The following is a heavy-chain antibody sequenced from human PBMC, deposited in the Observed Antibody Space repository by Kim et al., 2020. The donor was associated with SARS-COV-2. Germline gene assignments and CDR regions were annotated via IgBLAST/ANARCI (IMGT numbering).Heavy chain of an antibody. D-gene: IGHD2-15*01. Sequence: ASVKVSCKASGYTFTSYGISWVRQAPGQGLEWMGWISAYNGNTNYAQKLQGRVTMTTDTSTSTAYMELRSLRSDDTAVYYCARENCSGGSCYPSAWWHYYYGMDVWGQGTTVTVSS. J-gene: IGHJ6*02. CDR3: ARENCSGGSCYPSAWWHYYYGMDV. CDR2: ISAYNGNT. V-gene: IGHV1-18*01. CDR1: GYTFTSYG.